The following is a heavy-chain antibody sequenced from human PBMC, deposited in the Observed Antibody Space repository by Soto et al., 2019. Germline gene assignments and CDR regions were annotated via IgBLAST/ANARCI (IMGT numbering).Heavy chain of an antibody. CDR2: IYYSGST. J-gene: IGHJ4*02. CDR1: GGSISSGDYY. D-gene: IGHD3-3*01. CDR3: ARARGGLYDFCSGYLAFDY. Sequence: QVQLQESGPGLVKPSQTLSLTCTVSGGSISSGDYYWSWIRQPPGKGLEWIGYIYYSGSTYYNPSLKSRVTISVDTSKNQFSLKLSSVTAADTAVYYCARARGGLYDFCSGYLAFDYWGQGTLVTVSS. V-gene: IGHV4-30-4*01.